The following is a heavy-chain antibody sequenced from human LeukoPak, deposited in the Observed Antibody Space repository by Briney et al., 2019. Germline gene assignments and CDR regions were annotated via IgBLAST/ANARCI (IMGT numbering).Heavy chain of an antibody. Sequence: KPSETLSLTCTVSGGSISSSSYYWGWIRQPPGKGLEWIGSIYYSGSTYYNPSLKSRVTISVDTSKNQFSLKLSSVTAADTAVYYCARHAVSYDFWSGYLQYYYYYMDVLGKGTTVTVSS. CDR1: GGSISSSSYY. V-gene: IGHV4-39*01. CDR3: ARHAVSYDFWSGYLQYYYYYMDV. D-gene: IGHD3-3*01. J-gene: IGHJ6*03. CDR2: IYYSGST.